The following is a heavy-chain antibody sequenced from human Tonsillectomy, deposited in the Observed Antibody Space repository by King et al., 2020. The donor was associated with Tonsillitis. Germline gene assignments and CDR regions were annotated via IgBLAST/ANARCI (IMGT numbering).Heavy chain of an antibody. CDR1: GFTFSSYW. V-gene: IGHV3-7*01. J-gene: IGHJ4*02. CDR2: IDQDDSKK. D-gene: IGHD7-27*01. Sequence: QLVQSGGGLVQPGGSLRLSCAASGFTFSSYWMTLVRQAPGKGLEWVAKIDQDDSKKYYVDSVKGRFTISRDNAKNSLYLQMNSLRAEDTAVYYCARGGAGDHGYWGQGTLVTVSS. CDR3: ARGGAGDHGY.